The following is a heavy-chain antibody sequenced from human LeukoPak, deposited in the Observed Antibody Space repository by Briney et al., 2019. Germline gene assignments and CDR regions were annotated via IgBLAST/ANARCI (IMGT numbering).Heavy chain of an antibody. V-gene: IGHV3-30*03. CDR2: MSFPGNHE. J-gene: IGHJ4*02. CDR1: GFTFNTYG. Sequence: GGSLRLSCVASGFTFNTYGMHWVRQAPGKGLEWVAVMSFPGNHEEYAASVKGRFTISRDNSKNTLYLQMNSLTPEDTAVYYCASLGYYDSSGYSAPFDYWGQGTLVTVSS. CDR3: ASLGYYDSSGYSAPFDY. D-gene: IGHD3-22*01.